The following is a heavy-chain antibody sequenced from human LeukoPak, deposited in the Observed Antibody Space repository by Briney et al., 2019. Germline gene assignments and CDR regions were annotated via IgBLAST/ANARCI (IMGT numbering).Heavy chain of an antibody. V-gene: IGHV4-34*01. CDR2: INHSGST. D-gene: IGHD3-22*01. J-gene: IGHJ4*02. CDR1: GGSFSGYY. Sequence: PSETLSLTCAVYGGSFSGYYWSWIRQPPGKGLEWIGEINHSGSTNYNPSLKSRVTISVDTSKNQFSLKLSSVTAADTAVYYCARATPFYYDSSGFLNQDYWGQGTLVTVSS. CDR3: ARATPFYYDSSGFLNQDY.